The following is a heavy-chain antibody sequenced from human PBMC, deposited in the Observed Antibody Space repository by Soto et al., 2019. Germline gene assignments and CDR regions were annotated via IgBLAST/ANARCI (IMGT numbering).Heavy chain of an antibody. J-gene: IGHJ4*02. D-gene: IGHD6-25*01. V-gene: IGHV4-4*02. CDR1: SGSISTGNW. CDR3: ARVFSSGSGWMYYFDF. Sequence: QVELQESGPRLVKSSGTLSLTCEVSSGSISTGNWWSWVRQPPAKGLEWIGEIYYTGATNYNPSLKSRVTMTIDKSKDQFSLIRTSATAADTAVYYCARVFSSGSGWMYYFDFWGQGILVSVSS. CDR2: IYYTGAT.